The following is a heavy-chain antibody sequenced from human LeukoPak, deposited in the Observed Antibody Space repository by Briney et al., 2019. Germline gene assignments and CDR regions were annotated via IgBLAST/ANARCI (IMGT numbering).Heavy chain of an antibody. Sequence: ASVKVSCKASGGTFSSYAISWVRQAPGQGLEWMGWISAYNGNTNYAQKLQGRVTMTTDTSTSTAYMELRSLRSDDTAVYYCARDARYYDSSGYFPGGYWGQGTLVTVSS. V-gene: IGHV1-18*01. CDR2: ISAYNGNT. CDR1: GGTFSSYA. D-gene: IGHD3-22*01. CDR3: ARDARYYDSSGYFPGGY. J-gene: IGHJ4*02.